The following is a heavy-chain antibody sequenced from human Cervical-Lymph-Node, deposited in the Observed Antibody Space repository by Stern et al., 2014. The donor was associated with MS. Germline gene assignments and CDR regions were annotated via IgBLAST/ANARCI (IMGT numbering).Heavy chain of an antibody. CDR1: GFTFSSYP. CDR2: SNTVATNI. J-gene: IGHJ5*02. CDR3: ARGLPNTGYDP. D-gene: IGHD6-25*01. Sequence: EQLVQSGGGLVQPGGSLRLACAASGFTFSSYPMNWVRQAPGKGPEWISYSNTVATNIFYAASVKCRFTIARDNAKNSLFLQMNSLRADDPAVYYCARGLPNTGYDPWGQGTLVTLSS. V-gene: IGHV3-48*01.